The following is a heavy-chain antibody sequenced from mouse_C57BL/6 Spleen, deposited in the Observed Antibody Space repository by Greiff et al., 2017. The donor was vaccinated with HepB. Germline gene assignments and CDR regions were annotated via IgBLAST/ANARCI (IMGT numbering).Heavy chain of an antibody. CDR3: TRGDYYGSSPYYFDY. V-gene: IGHV14-4*01. J-gene: IGHJ2*01. Sequence: EVKLVESGAELVRPGASVKLSCTASGFNIKDDYMHWVKQRPEQGLEWIGWIDPENGDTEYASKFQGKATITADTSSNTAYLQLSSLTSEDTAGYYCTRGDYYGSSPYYFDYWGQGTTLTVSS. CDR1: GFNIKDDY. CDR2: IDPENGDT. D-gene: IGHD1-1*01.